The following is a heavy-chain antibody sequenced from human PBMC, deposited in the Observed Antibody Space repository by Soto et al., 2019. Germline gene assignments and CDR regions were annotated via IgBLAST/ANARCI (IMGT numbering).Heavy chain of an antibody. J-gene: IGHJ5*02. Sequence: VASVKVSCKASGYTFTGYYMHWVRQAPGQGLEWMGWINPNSGGTNYAQKFQGRVTMTRDTSISTAYMELSRLRSDDTAVYYCARDRSGQNWFDPWGQGTLVTVS. D-gene: IGHD6-19*01. V-gene: IGHV1-2*02. CDR2: INPNSGGT. CDR3: ARDRSGQNWFDP. CDR1: GYTFTGYY.